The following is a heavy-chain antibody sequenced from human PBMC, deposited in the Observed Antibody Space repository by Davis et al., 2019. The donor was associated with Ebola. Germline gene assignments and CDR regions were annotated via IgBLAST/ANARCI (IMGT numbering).Heavy chain of an antibody. CDR3: AKGLGSSGWYYFDY. D-gene: IGHD6-19*01. J-gene: IGHJ4*02. V-gene: IGHV3-74*01. CDR2: IKTDGSST. CDR1: GFTFSSYW. Sequence: GESLKISCTASGFTFSSYWMHWVRQGPGKGLVWVSRIKTDGSSTNYADSAKGRFTISRDNSKNTLYLQMNSLRAEDTAVYYCAKGLGSSGWYYFDYWGQGTLVTVSS.